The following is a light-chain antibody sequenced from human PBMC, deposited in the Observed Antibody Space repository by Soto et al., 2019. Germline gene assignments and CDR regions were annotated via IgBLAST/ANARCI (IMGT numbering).Light chain of an antibody. CDR3: QQYGSSPPFT. J-gene: IGKJ1*01. CDR2: GAY. Sequence: VLTQSPGTLSLSPGESATLSCRDSQSVSSSYLAWYQQKPGQAPRLIIYGAYSRTTGIPDRFSGSGSGTDFTLTISRLEPEDFAVYYCQQYGSSPPFTCGQGTKV. V-gene: IGKV3-20*01. CDR1: QSVSSSY.